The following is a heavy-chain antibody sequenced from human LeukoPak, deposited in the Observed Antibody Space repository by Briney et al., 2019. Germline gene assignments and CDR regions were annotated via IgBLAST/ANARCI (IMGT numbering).Heavy chain of an antibody. D-gene: IGHD3-22*01. V-gene: IGHV1-24*01. J-gene: IGHJ4*02. CDR3: ARTYDYDSGIDY. CDR1: GYTLTELS. Sequence: ASVKVSCKVSGYTLTELSMHWVRQAPGKGLEWMGGFGPEDGETIYAQKFQGRVTMTEDTSTDTAYMELSSLRSEDTAVYYCARTYDYDSGIDYWGQGTLVTVSS. CDR2: FGPEDGET.